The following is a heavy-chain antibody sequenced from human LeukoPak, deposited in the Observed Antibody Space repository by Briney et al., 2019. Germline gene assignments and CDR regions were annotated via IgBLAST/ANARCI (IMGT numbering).Heavy chain of an antibody. V-gene: IGHV4-39*01. CDR2: IYYSGSS. J-gene: IGHJ4*02. D-gene: IGHD2-2*01. Sequence: TSETLSLTCTVSGGSISSSRYYWGWLRQPPGQGLEWLGSIYYSGSSYYNPSLKSRVTISVDTSKNQFSMKLSSVTAADTAVYYCARLRTYCSSSSCFLYVFDYWGQGTLVTVSS. CDR1: GGSISSSRYY. CDR3: ARLRTYCSSSSCFLYVFDY.